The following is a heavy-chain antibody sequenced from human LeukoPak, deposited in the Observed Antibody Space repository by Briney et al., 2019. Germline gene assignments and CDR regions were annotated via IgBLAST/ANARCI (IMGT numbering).Heavy chain of an antibody. J-gene: IGHJ4*02. V-gene: IGHV1-18*01. CDR1: GYTFTSYG. CDR3: ARHYVFVRGGSSFDY. CDR2: ISAYNGNT. Sequence: ASVKVSCKASGYTFTSYGISWVRQAPGQGLEWMGWISAYNGNTNYAQKLQGRVTMTTDTSTSTAYMELRSLRSDDTAVYYCARHYVFVRGGSSFDYWGQGTLVTVSS. D-gene: IGHD3-16*01.